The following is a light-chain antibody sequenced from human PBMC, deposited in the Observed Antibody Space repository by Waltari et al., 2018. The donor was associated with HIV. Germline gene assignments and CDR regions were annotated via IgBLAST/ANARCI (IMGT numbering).Light chain of an antibody. J-gene: IGLJ2*01. CDR2: GNS. Sequence: QSVLTQPPSVSGAPGQRVTISCPGTSSTIGAGYDVHLYQQLPGTAPKRLIYGNSNRPAGVPDRCSGAKSGTSASLAITGLQAEDEADYYCQSYDSSLSAVVFGGGTKLTVL. V-gene: IGLV1-40*01. CDR1: SSTIGAGYD. CDR3: QSYDSSLSAVV.